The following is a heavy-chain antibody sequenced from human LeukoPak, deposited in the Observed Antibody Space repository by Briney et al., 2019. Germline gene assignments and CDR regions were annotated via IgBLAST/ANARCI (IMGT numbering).Heavy chain of an antibody. CDR3: ARVPGLPVTQGAFDI. J-gene: IGHJ3*02. V-gene: IGHV3-74*01. D-gene: IGHD4-17*01. CDR1: GFTSSSYW. Sequence: PGGSLRLSCAASGFTSSSYWMHWVRQAPGKGLVWVSRINSDGSSTSHADSVKGRFTISRDNAKKTLYLQMNSLRAEDTAMYYCARVPGLPVTQGAFDIWGQGTMVTVSS. CDR2: INSDGSST.